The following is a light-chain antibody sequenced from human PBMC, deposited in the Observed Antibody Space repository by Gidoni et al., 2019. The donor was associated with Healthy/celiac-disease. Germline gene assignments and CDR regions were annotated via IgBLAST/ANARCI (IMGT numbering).Light chain of an antibody. V-gene: IGKV3-20*01. CDR2: GAA. CDR1: QSVSSSY. CDR3: QQYGSSSWT. J-gene: IGKJ1*01. Sequence: DIGLTQSPGTLSLSPGERATLSCRASQSVSSSYLAWYQQKPGQAPRLLIYGAASRATGIPDRFSGSGSGTDFTLTISRLEPEDFAVYYCQQYGSSSWTFGQGTKVEIK.